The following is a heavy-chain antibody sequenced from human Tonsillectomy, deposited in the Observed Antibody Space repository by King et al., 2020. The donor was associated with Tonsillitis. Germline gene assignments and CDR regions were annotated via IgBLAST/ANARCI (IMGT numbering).Heavy chain of an antibody. CDR1: GFTFSSYA. CDR3: AKGAPGIAVAGSGAFDY. J-gene: IGHJ4*02. CDR2: ISGSGGST. D-gene: IGHD6-19*01. Sequence: VQLVESGGDLVQPGGSLRLSCAASGFTFSSYAMSWVRQAPGEGLEWVSTISGSGGSTFYADSVKGRFTISRDNSKITLYLQMNSLRAEDTAVYYCAKGAPGIAVAGSGAFDYWGQGTLVPVSS. V-gene: IGHV3-23*04.